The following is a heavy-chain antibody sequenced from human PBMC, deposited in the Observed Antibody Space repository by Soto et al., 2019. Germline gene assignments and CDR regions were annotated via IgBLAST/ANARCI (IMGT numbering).Heavy chain of an antibody. CDR2: TRNKANSYTT. V-gene: IGHV3-72*01. CDR1: GFTFSDHY. J-gene: IGHJ3*02. D-gene: IGHD3-22*01. Sequence: GGSLRLSCATSGFTFSDHYMDWVRQAPGKGLEWVGRTRNKANSYTTEYAASVKGRFTISRDDSKNSLYLQMNSLKTEDTAVYYCARRKCYYASSGYYCGGFDIWGQGTMVTVSS. CDR3: ARRKCYYASSGYYCGGFDI.